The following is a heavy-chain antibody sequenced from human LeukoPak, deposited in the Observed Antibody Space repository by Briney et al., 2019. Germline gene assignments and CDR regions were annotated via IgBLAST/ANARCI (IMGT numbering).Heavy chain of an antibody. D-gene: IGHD3-22*01. CDR3: ARDGPRYHYYDSSGYYYENY. J-gene: IGHJ4*02. V-gene: IGHV1-18*01. Sequence: GASVKVSCKASGYTFTNYGITWVRQAPGQGLEWMGWISAYTGNTNYAQKIQGRVTMTTDTSTSTAYMELRSLRSDDTAVYYCARDGPRYHYYDSSGYYYENYWGQGTLVTVSS. CDR2: ISAYTGNT. CDR1: GYTFTNYG.